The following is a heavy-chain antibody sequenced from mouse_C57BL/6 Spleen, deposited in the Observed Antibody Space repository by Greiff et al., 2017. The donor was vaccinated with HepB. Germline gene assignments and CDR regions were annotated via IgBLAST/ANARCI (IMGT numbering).Heavy chain of an antibody. D-gene: IGHD2-5*01. CDR2: INPSNGGT. J-gene: IGHJ1*01. Sequence: VQLQQSGTELVKPGASVKLSCKASGYTFTSYWMHWVKQRPGQGLEWIGNINPSNGGTNYNEKFKSKATLTVDKSSSTAYMQLISLTSEDSAVYYCARTSSNYVYWYFDVWGPGTTVTVSS. V-gene: IGHV1-53*01. CDR3: ARTSSNYVYWYFDV. CDR1: GYTFTSYW.